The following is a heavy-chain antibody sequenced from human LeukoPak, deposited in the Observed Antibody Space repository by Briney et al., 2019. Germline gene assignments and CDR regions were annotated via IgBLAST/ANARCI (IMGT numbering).Heavy chain of an antibody. Sequence: GGSLRLSCAVSGFSIGSNDMSWGRQAPGKGLEWVSTIGSGDKTSYADSVKGRFTISRDYSKNTLNLQMNNLGTEDTAVYFCARSVHDTSGYAYWGQGTLVTVSS. V-gene: IGHV3-66*02. CDR1: GFSIGSND. CDR2: IGSGDKT. D-gene: IGHD3-22*01. J-gene: IGHJ4*02. CDR3: ARSVHDTSGYAY.